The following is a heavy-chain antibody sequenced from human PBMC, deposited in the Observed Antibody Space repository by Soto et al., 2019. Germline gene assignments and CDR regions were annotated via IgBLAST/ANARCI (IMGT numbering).Heavy chain of an antibody. J-gene: IGHJ4*02. CDR1: GFTFSSYA. CDR3: AKAPEDIVVVPAAHDGDY. V-gene: IGHV3-23*01. D-gene: IGHD2-2*01. Sequence: GGSLRLSCAASGFTFSSYAMSWVRQAPGKGLEWVSAISGSGGSTYYADSVKGRFTISRDNSKNTLYLQMNSLRAEDTAVYYCAKAPEDIVVVPAAHDGDYWGQGTLVTVSS. CDR2: ISGSGGST.